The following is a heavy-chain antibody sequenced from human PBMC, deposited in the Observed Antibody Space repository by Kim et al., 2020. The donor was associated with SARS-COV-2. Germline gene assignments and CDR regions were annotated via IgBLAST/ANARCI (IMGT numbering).Heavy chain of an antibody. D-gene: IGHD5-18*01. J-gene: IGHJ4*02. CDR3: AKDLSYGYFDY. CDR1: GFTFSSYG. Sequence: GGSLRLSCAASGFTFSSYGMHWVRQAPGKGLEWVAVIWYDGSNKYYADSVKGRFTISRDNSKNTLYLQMNSLRAEDTAVYYCAKDLSYGYFDYWGQGTLVTVSS. V-gene: IGHV3-33*06. CDR2: IWYDGSNK.